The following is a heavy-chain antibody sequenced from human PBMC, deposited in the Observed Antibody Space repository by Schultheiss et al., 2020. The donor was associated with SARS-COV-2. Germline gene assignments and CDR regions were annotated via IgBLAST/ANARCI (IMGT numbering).Heavy chain of an antibody. CDR1: GGSFSGYY. V-gene: IGHV4-34*01. Sequence: SETLFLTCAVYGGSFSGYYWSWIRQPPGKGLEWIGEINHSGSTNYNPSLKSRVTISVDTSKNQFSLKLSSVTAADTAVYYCASSRLRIAAAGTTTHPIDYWGQGTLVTVSS. D-gene: IGHD6-13*01. J-gene: IGHJ4*02. CDR3: ASSRLRIAAAGTTTHPIDY. CDR2: INHSGST.